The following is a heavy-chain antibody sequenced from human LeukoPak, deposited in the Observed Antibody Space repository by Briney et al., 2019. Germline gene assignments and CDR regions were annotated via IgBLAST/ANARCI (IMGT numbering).Heavy chain of an antibody. J-gene: IGHJ4*02. CDR2: IYSDNT. Sequence: GGSLRLSCTVSGFTVSSNSMSWVRQAPGKGLEWVSFIYSDNTHYSDSVKGRFTISRDNSKNTLYLQMDSLRAEDTAVYYCARDVGHGYNYGLIDYWGQGTLVTVSS. V-gene: IGHV3-66*03. CDR3: ARDVGHGYNYGLIDY. CDR1: GFTVSSNS. D-gene: IGHD5-18*01.